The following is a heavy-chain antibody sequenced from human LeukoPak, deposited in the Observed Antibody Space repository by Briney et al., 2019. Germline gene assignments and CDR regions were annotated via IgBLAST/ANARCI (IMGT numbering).Heavy chain of an antibody. V-gene: IGHV3-23*01. D-gene: IGHD6-19*01. CDR1: GFAFSSYA. CDR2: ISGSGGST. CDR3: ARSRWLDAFDY. Sequence: GGSLRLSCAASGFAFSSYAMSWVRQAPGKGLEWVSAISGSGGSTYYADSVKGRFTISRDNSKNTLYLQMNSLRADDTAVYYCARSRWLDAFDYWGQGTLVTVSS. J-gene: IGHJ4*02.